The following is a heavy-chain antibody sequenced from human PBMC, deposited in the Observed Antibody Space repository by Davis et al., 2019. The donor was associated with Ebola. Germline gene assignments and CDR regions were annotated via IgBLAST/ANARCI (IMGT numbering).Heavy chain of an antibody. J-gene: IGHJ4*02. D-gene: IGHD2-2*01. Sequence: GGSLRLSCAASGFTFGHYAMHWVRQAPGKGLEWVSGIGWNSGNIGYAGSVKGRFTISRDNAKNTLYLQMNSLRAEDTAVYYCARAEYQPYYFDYWGQGTPVTVSS. CDR3: ARAEYQPYYFDY. V-gene: IGHV3-9*01. CDR1: GFTFGHYA. CDR2: IGWNSGNI.